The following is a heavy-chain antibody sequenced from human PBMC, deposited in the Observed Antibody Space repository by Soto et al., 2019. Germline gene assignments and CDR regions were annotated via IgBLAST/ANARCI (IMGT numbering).Heavy chain of an antibody. J-gene: IGHJ6*02. CDR3: ARGGGYSSSWYRNEYYGMDL. Sequence: SETLSLTCTVSGGSISSYYWSRIRQPPGKGLEWIGYIYYSGSTNYNPSLKSRVTISVDTSKNQFSLKLSSVTAADTAVYYCARGGGYSSSWYRNEYYGMDLWGQGTTVAVSS. D-gene: IGHD6-13*01. CDR1: GGSISSYY. V-gene: IGHV4-59*01. CDR2: IYYSGST.